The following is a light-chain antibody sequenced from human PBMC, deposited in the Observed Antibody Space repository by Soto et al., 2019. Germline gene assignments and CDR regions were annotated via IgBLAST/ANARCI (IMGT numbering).Light chain of an antibody. CDR1: SSNIGAGYD. J-gene: IGLJ1*01. V-gene: IGLV1-40*01. CDR2: GNN. Sequence: QSVLTQPPSVSGAPGQRVTISCTGSSSNIGAGYDVSWYQQLPGTAPKLLMYGNNNRPSGVPDRFSGSKSGTSAALAITGLQAEDEADYYCQSFDSSLSGYVFGTGTKLTVL. CDR3: QSFDSSLSGYV.